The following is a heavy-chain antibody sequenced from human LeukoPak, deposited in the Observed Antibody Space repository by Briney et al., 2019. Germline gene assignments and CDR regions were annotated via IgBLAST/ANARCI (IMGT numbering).Heavy chain of an antibody. CDR2: ISSTSGTT. CDR1: GFTFSSYS. V-gene: IGHV3-48*04. Sequence: PGGPLRLSCAASGFTFSSYSMNWVRQAPGKGLEWISYISSTSGTTYYADSVKGRFTISADNAKNSLYLQMNSLRAEDTAVYYCARGWGLFDYWGQGTLVTVSS. D-gene: IGHD7-27*01. J-gene: IGHJ4*02. CDR3: ARGWGLFDY.